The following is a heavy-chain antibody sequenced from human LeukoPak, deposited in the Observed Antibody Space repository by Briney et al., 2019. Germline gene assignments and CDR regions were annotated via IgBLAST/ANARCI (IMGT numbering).Heavy chain of an antibody. Sequence: SETLSLTCTVSGGSISSYYWSWIRQPAGKGLEWIGRIYTSGSTNYNPSLKSRVTMSVDTSKNQFSLKLSSVTAADTAVYYCARARYQPPTDPNWFDPWGQGTLVTVSS. CDR1: GGSISSYY. CDR3: ARARYQPPTDPNWFDP. J-gene: IGHJ5*02. V-gene: IGHV4-4*07. D-gene: IGHD2-2*01. CDR2: IYTSGST.